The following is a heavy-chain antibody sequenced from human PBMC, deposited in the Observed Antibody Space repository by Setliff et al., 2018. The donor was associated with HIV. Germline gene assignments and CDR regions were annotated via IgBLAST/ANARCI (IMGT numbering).Heavy chain of an antibody. CDR2: INHSGST. Sequence: SETLSLTCAVYGGSFSGYYWSWIRQPPGKGLEWIGEINHSGSTNYNPSLKSRVTISIDTSKNQLSLKLSSVTAADTAMYYCARTHRYCSGNSCSKVSFDSWGQGALVTVSS. J-gene: IGHJ4*02. CDR3: ARTHRYCSGNSCSKVSFDS. D-gene: IGHD2-2*01. CDR1: GGSFSGYY. V-gene: IGHV4-34*01.